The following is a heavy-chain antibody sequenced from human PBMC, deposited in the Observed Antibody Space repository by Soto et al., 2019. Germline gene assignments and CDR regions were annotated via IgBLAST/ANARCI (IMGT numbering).Heavy chain of an antibody. J-gene: IGHJ6*02. CDR1: GYTFTSDG. D-gene: IGHD2-2*01. Sequence: VKGSCKASGYTFTSDGISWVRQAPGQGLEWMGWISAYNGNTNYAQKLQGRVTMTSDTSTSTAYMELRGLRADGTAGYYCSSGGADCITTTCRGNYGTDASGHGTTVTV. CDR3: SSGGADCITTTCRGNYGTDA. CDR2: ISAYNGNT. V-gene: IGHV1-18*01.